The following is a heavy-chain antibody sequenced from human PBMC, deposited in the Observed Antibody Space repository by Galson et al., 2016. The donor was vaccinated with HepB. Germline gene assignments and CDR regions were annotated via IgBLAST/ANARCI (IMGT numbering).Heavy chain of an antibody. J-gene: IGHJ6*02. D-gene: IGHD1-1*01. CDR3: AKDVWRGSGTDYYCMDV. V-gene: IGHV3-30*18. Sequence: SLRLSCAAYGFTFSSYGMHWVRQAPGKGLEWVAVISYDGSDKYYADSVKGRFTNSRDNSKNTLYLQMSSLRAEDTAVYYCAKDVWRGSGTDYYCMDVWGQGTTVTVSS. CDR1: GFTFSSYG. CDR2: ISYDGSDK.